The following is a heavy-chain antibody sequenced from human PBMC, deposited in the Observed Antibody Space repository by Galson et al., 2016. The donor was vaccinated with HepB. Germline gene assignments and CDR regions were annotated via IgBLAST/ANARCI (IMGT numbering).Heavy chain of an antibody. Sequence: SLRLSCAASGFTFNIYAMHWVRQAPGKGLEWVALISSDENNKFYADAVKGRFTISRDNSQSTQFLQMNSLPLEDTAVYYCARPTPYYYDSSGYSDAFHVWGQGTMVTVSS. CDR2: ISSDENNK. V-gene: IGHV3-30-3*01. J-gene: IGHJ3*01. CDR3: ARPTPYYYDSSGYSDAFHV. D-gene: IGHD3-22*01. CDR1: GFTFNIYA.